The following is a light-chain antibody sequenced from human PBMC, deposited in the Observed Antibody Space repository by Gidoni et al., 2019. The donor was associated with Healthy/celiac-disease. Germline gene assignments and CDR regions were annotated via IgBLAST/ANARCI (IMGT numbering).Light chain of an antibody. CDR3: QQRSNWPPYT. CDR2: DAS. V-gene: IGKV3-11*01. CDR1: QSVSSY. J-gene: IGKJ2*01. Sequence: IVLTQSPATLSLSPGEIATLSCSASQSVSSYLAWYQQKPGQAPRLLIYDASNRATGIPARFSGSGAGTDFTLTISSLEPEDFAVYYCQQRSNWPPYTFGQGTKLEIK.